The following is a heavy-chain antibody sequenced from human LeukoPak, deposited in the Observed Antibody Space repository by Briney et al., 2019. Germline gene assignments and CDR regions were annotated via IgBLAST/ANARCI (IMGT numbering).Heavy chain of an antibody. CDR3: AKERGWLQLFDY. J-gene: IGHJ4*02. V-gene: IGHV3-30-3*02. Sequence: GGSLRLSCAASGFTFSSYAMHWVRQAPGKGLEWVAVISYDGSNKYYADSVKGRFTISRDNSKNTLYLQMNSLRAEDTAVYYCAKERGWLQLFDYWGQGTLVTVPS. CDR2: ISYDGSNK. CDR1: GFTFSSYA. D-gene: IGHD5-24*01.